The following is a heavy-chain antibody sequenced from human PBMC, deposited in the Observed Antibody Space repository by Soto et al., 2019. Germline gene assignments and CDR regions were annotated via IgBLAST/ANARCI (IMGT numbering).Heavy chain of an antibody. Sequence: PGESLKISCAASGFTFTDHYMDWVRQAPGKGLEWVGRARNKVNGYIIAYAASVKGRFIISRDDSKNSLYLQMNSLKTEDTAVYFCARLMGTSFDLWGQGTLVTVSS. J-gene: IGHJ4*02. D-gene: IGHD2-8*01. CDR1: GFTFTDHY. V-gene: IGHV3-72*01. CDR2: ARNKVNGYII. CDR3: ARLMGTSFDL.